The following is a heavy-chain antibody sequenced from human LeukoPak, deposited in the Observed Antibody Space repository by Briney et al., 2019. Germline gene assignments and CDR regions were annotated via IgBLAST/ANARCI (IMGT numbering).Heavy chain of an antibody. D-gene: IGHD2-2*01. CDR2: ITSGGGYK. CDR3: ATSGGFVLPNAITGNWYMDV. V-gene: IGHV3-21*01. Sequence: PGGSLRLSCGASGFTFSDYSMNWVRQAPGKGLAWVASITSGGGYKYYADSVKGRFTISRDNAQNSLFLQMNSLRAEDTAVYFCATSGGFVLPNAITGNWYMDVWGRGTSVTVSS. J-gene: IGHJ6*03. CDR1: GFTFSDYS.